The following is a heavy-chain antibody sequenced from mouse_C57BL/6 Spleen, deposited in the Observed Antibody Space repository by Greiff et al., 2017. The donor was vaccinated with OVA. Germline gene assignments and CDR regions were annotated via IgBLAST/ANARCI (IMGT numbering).Heavy chain of an antibody. D-gene: IGHD1-1*01. CDR2: INPSNGGT. V-gene: IGHV1-53*01. CDR3: ARPYYGSSSGYFDV. Sequence: QVQLQQPGTELVKPGASVKLSCKASGYTFTSYWMHWVKPRPGQGLEWIGNINPSNGGTNYNEKFKSKATLTVDKSSSTAYMQLSILTSKDSAVDYCARPYYGSSSGYFDVWGTGTTVTVSS. J-gene: IGHJ1*03. CDR1: GYTFTSYW.